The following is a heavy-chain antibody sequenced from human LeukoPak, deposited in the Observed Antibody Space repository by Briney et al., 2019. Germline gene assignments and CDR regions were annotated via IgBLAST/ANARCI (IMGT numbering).Heavy chain of an antibody. CDR1: GYSISSGYY. CDR3: ARVTLDYYFDY. J-gene: IGHJ4*02. V-gene: IGHV4-38-2*02. D-gene: IGHD3-9*01. CDR2: IYHSGST. Sequence: SETLSLTCTVSGYSISSGYYWGWIRPPPGKGLEWIGSIYHSGSTYYNPSLKSRVTISVDTSKNQFSLKLSSVTAADTAVYYCARVTLDYYFDYWGQGTLVTVSS.